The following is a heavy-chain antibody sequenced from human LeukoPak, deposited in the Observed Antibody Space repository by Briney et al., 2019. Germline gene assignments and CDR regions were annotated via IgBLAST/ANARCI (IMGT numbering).Heavy chain of an antibody. J-gene: IGHJ4*02. V-gene: IGHV3-33*01. Sequence: GKSLRLSCAASGFTFTSYGMHWVRQAPGKGLEWVAVIWSDGTNKYYADSVKGRFAISRDDSHNMVYLQMNSLRAEDTAVFYCVRDYWGPGDYWGQGSLVTVSS. CDR1: GFTFTSYG. CDR2: IWSDGTNK. D-gene: IGHD3-16*01. CDR3: VRDYWGPGDY.